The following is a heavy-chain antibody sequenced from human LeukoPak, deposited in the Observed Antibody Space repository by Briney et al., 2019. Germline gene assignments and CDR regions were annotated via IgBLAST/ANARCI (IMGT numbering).Heavy chain of an antibody. CDR2: ISSSGSTI. V-gene: IGHV3-48*03. Sequence: GGSLRLSCAASGFTFSSYEMSWIRQAPGKGLEWVSYISSSGSTIYYADSVKGRFTISRDNAKNSLYLQMNSLRAEDTAVYYCAREAGSYYFDYWGQGTLVTVSS. J-gene: IGHJ4*02. CDR3: AREAGSYYFDY. CDR1: GFTFSSYE.